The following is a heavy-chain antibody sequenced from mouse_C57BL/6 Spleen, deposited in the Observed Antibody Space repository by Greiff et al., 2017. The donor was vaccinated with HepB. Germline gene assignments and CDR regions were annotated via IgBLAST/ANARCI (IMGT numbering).Heavy chain of an antibody. J-gene: IGHJ3*01. CDR3: ARDDDDGAPLAY. D-gene: IGHD2-4*01. CDR2: IHPISGST. V-gene: IGHV1-64*01. Sequence: QVQLQQPGAELVKPGASVKLSCKASGYTFNSYWMHWVKQRPGKGLEWIGLIHPISGSTNYNEKFKSKATMTVNKSSSKAYMQLSSLTSEDSAVYDCARDDDDGAPLAYWGQGTLVTVSA. CDR1: GYTFNSYW.